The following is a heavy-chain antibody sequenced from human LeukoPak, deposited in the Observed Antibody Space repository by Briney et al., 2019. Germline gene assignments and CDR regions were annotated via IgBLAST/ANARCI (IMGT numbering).Heavy chain of an antibody. CDR1: GFAFSTYA. D-gene: IGHD1-26*01. Sequence: GGSLRLSCAASGFAFSTYAMSWVRQAPGKGLEWVSAISASGGSTYYADSVKGRFTISRDNSKNTLYLQMNSLRAEDTAVYYCAKALVGGNTFDYWGQGTLVTVSS. J-gene: IGHJ4*02. CDR3: AKALVGGNTFDY. CDR2: ISASGGST. V-gene: IGHV3-23*01.